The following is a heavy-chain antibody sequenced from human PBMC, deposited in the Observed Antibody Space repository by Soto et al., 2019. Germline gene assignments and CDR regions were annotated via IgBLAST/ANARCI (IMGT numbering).Heavy chain of an antibody. J-gene: IGHJ5*02. Sequence: ASVKVSCKASGYTFFNYGISWVRQAPGQGLEWMGWISGYNGNTNYAQKFQARVTMTTDTSTRTAYMELRSLRSDDTALYYCARKPSTSSWFDPWGQGTLVTVSS. V-gene: IGHV1-18*01. CDR2: ISGYNGNT. CDR1: GYTFFNYG. CDR3: ARKPSTSSWFDP. D-gene: IGHD2-2*01.